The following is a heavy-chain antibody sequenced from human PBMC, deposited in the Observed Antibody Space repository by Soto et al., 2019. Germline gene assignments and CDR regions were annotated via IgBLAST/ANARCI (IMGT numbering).Heavy chain of an antibody. CDR2: IFQSGST. CDR3: ACLHGDLYNWFDP. Sequence: QGQLQESGPGLVKPSGTLSLTCAVSGGSISSTKWWSWVRQSPGKGLEWIGEIFQSGSTNSNPSLKSRVTISVDKSKNQFSLKLTSVTAADTAVYYCACLHGDLYNWFDPWGQGILVTVSS. V-gene: IGHV4-4*02. CDR1: GGSISSTKW. J-gene: IGHJ5*02. D-gene: IGHD4-17*01.